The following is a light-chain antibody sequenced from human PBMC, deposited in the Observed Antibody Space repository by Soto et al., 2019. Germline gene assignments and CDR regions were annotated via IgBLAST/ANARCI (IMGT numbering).Light chain of an antibody. V-gene: IGLV2-18*02. Sequence: QSALTQPPSVSGSPGQSVAISCSGSSSDVGSNNRVSWYQQSPGTAPKLMIYDATNRPSGVPDRFSGSKSGNTASLTISGLQAEDDADYYCSSVTTSSTYFFGTGTKVTVL. CDR1: SSDVGSNNR. CDR3: SSVTTSSTYF. CDR2: DAT. J-gene: IGLJ1*01.